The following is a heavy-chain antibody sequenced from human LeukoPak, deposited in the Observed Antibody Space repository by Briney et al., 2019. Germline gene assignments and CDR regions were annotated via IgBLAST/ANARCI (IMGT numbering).Heavy chain of an antibody. J-gene: IGHJ5*02. CDR1: GGSISSSSYY. Sequence: ASETLSLTCTVSGGSISSSSYYWGWIRQPPGKGLEWIGSIYYSGSTYYNPSLKSRVTISVDTSKNQFSLKLSSVAAADTAVYYCASLAYCGGECYDNWFDPWGQGALVTVSS. D-gene: IGHD2-21*01. V-gene: IGHV4-39*01. CDR2: IYYSGST. CDR3: ASLAYCGGECYDNWFDP.